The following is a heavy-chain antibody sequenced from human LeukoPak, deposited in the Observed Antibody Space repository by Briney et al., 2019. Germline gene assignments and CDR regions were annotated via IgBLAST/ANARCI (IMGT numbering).Heavy chain of an antibody. D-gene: IGHD6-19*01. CDR2: VYSSGST. CDR3: ARHRAVAGEDFDY. J-gene: IGHJ4*02. Sequence: SETLSLTCTVSGGSISSYYWSWIRQPAGKGLEWIGRVYSSGSTNYISSLKSRVTISIDTSKSQFSLKLSSVTAADTAVYYCARHRAVAGEDFDYWGQGTLVTVSS. CDR1: GGSISSYY. V-gene: IGHV4-4*07.